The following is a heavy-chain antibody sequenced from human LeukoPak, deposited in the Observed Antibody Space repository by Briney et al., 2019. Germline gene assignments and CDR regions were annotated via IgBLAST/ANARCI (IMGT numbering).Heavy chain of an antibody. Sequence: GESLKISCKGSGYSFSTYWIGWVRQMPGKGLEWMGIIYPRDSDIRYSPSFQGQVTISADKSISTAYLQWSSLKASDTAMYYCARTRGFSELLYADNWGQGTLVTVSS. D-gene: IGHD3-10*01. CDR1: GYSFSTYW. J-gene: IGHJ4*02. CDR3: ARTRGFSELLYADN. CDR2: IYPRDSDI. V-gene: IGHV5-51*01.